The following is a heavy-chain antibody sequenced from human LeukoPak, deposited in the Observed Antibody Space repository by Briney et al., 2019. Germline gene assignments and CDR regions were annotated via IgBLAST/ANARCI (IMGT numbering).Heavy chain of an antibody. J-gene: IGHJ4*02. V-gene: IGHV3-23*01. CDR1: GFTFSNYA. CDR2: FSSGGGSS. D-gene: IGHD3-3*01. Sequence: PGGSLRLSCAASGFTFSNYAMSGGRQAPGKGLDWVSGFSSGGGSSDYADSVKGRFTISRDNSKNTLYLQVDSLRAEDTALYYCAKMSGYYSRWASKFDYWGQGTLVTVSS. CDR3: AKMSGYYSRWASKFDY.